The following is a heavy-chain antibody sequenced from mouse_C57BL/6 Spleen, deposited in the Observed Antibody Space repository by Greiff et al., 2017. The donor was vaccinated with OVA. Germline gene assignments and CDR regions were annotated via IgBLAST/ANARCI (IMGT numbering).Heavy chain of an antibody. CDR2: IDPEDGDT. Sequence: EVQLQQSGAELVRPGASVKLSCTASGFNIKDYYMHWVKQRPEQGLEWIGRIDPEDGDTEYAPKFPGKATMTADTSSNTAYLQLSSLTSEDTAVYYCTTDYGNYGDFDYWGQGTTLTVSS. D-gene: IGHD2-1*01. CDR3: TTDYGNYGDFDY. J-gene: IGHJ2*01. CDR1: GFNIKDYY. V-gene: IGHV14-1*01.